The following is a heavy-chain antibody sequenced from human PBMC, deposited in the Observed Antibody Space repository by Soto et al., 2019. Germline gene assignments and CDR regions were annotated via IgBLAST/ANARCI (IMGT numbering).Heavy chain of an antibody. CDR1: GGSISSSSYY. V-gene: IGHV4-39*01. CDR3: ARTYDFWSGYYV. D-gene: IGHD3-3*01. J-gene: IGHJ6*04. Sequence: SETLSLTCTVSGGSISSSSYYWGWIRQPPGKGLEWIGSIYYSGSTYYNPSLKGRVTISVDTSKNQFSLKLSSVTAADTAVYYCARTYDFWSGYYVWDKGTTVTVSS. CDR2: IYYSGST.